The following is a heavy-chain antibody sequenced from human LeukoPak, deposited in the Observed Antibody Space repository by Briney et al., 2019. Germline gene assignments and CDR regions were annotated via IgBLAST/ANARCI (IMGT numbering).Heavy chain of an antibody. Sequence: SETLSLTCTVSGGSISNYYWSWIRQPAGKGLEWIGRISTSGSTNYNPSLKSRVTMSVDTSKNQFSLKLSSVAAADTAVYYCARLHQYGSGSYYTLYYYMDVWGKGTTVTVSS. CDR3: ARLHQYGSGSYYTLYYYMDV. CDR2: ISTSGST. V-gene: IGHV4-4*07. CDR1: GGSISNYY. D-gene: IGHD3-10*01. J-gene: IGHJ6*03.